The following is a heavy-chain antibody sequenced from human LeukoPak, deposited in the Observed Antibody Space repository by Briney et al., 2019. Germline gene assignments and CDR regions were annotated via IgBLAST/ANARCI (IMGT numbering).Heavy chain of an antibody. CDR2: ISYDGSNK. Sequence: GGSLRLSCAASGFTFSSYAMHWVRQAPGKGLEWVAVISYDGSNKYYADSVKGRFTISRDNSKNTLYLQMNSLRAEDTAVYYCARCSSRRSASDYWGQGTLVTVSS. D-gene: IGHD3-10*02. CDR1: GFTFSSYA. CDR3: ARCSSRRSASDY. V-gene: IGHV3-30-3*01. J-gene: IGHJ4*02.